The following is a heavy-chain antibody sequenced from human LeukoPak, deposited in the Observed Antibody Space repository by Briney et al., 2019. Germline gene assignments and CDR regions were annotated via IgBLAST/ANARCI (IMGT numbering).Heavy chain of an antibody. CDR3: ARGEEGRDGYNFGY. V-gene: IGHV4-30-4*01. D-gene: IGHD5-24*01. CDR2: IYYSGST. J-gene: IGHJ4*02. Sequence: SETLSLTCTVSGGSISSGGYHWSWIRQPPGKGLEWIGYIYYSGSTYYNPSLKSRVTISVDTSKNQFSLKLSSVTAADAAVYYCARGEEGRDGYNFGYWGQGTLVTVSS. CDR1: GGSISSGGYH.